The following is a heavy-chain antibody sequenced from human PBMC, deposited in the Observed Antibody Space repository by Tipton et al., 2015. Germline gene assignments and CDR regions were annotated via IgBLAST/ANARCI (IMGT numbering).Heavy chain of an antibody. Sequence: TLSLTCTVSGGAITSDGFYWSWIRQHPGKGLERIGDIVYTGSTYYNPSLKSRATLSVDTSKNQFSLKLSSVTAADTAVYYCARDGYNSNYFDYWGQGTLVTVSS. J-gene: IGHJ4*02. V-gene: IGHV4-31*03. CDR1: GGAITSDGFY. CDR3: ARDGYNSNYFDY. CDR2: IVYTGST. D-gene: IGHD5-24*01.